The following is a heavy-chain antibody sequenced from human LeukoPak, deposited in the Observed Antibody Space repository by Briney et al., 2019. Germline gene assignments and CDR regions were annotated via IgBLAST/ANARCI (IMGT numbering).Heavy chain of an antibody. CDR1: GYSISSGYY. D-gene: IGHD1-26*01. CDR2: IYHSGST. J-gene: IGHJ3*02. CDR3: AREGDSRSYGGRWGAFDI. V-gene: IGHV4-38-2*02. Sequence: SETLSLTCAVSGYSISSGYYWGWIRQPPGKGLEWIGSIYHSGSTYYNPSLKSRVTISVDTSKNQFSLKLSSVTAADTAVYYCAREGDSRSYGGRWGAFDIWGQGTMVTVSS.